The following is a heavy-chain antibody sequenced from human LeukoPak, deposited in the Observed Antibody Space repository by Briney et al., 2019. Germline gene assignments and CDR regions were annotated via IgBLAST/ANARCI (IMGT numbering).Heavy chain of an antibody. J-gene: IGHJ4*02. CDR2: ISGGGDAT. CDR3: AKPDMDGFDY. D-gene: IGHD3/OR15-3a*01. CDR1: GFTFNTYG. Sequence: GGSLRLSCAASGFTFNTYGMSWVRQAPGKGLEWVSTISGGGDATYYADSVKGRFTISRDNSKNTLYLQMNSLRAEDTAVYYCAKPDMDGFDYWGQGTLVTVSS. V-gene: IGHV3-23*01.